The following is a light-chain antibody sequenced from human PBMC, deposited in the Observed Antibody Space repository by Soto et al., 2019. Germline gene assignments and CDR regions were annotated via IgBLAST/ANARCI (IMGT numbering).Light chain of an antibody. CDR1: QSISSW. CDR3: QQYNSYST. Sequence: DIQMTQSPSTLSASVGDRVTITCRASQSISSWLAWYQQKPGKAPKLLIYDASSLESGVPSRFSGSGSWTEFTITISSLHPDDVANYYDQQYNSYSTFGQGTKVEIK. J-gene: IGKJ1*01. CDR2: DAS. V-gene: IGKV1-5*01.